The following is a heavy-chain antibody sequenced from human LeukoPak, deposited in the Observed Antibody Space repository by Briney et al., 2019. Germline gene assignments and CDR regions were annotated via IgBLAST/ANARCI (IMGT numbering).Heavy chain of an antibody. Sequence: SETLSLTRTVSGGSISSSDYYWGWIRQPPGKGLEWIGSIYYSGSTYYNPSLKSRVTISVDTSKNQFSLKLSSVTAADTAVYYCAGDTSIAPRYLDYWGQGTLVTVSS. CDR1: GGSISSSDYY. V-gene: IGHV4-39*01. J-gene: IGHJ4*02. CDR2: IYYSGST. CDR3: AGDTSIAPRYLDY. D-gene: IGHD6-6*01.